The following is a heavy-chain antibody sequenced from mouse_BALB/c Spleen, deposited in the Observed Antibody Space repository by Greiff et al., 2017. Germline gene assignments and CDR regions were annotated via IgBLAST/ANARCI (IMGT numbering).Heavy chain of an antibody. CDR3: ARGITTATMDY. Sequence: EVQGVESGGGLVKPGGSLKLSCAASGFTFSSYAMSWVRQTPEKRLEWVASISSGGSTYYPDSVKGRFTISRDNARNILYLQMSSLRSEDTAMYYCARGITTATMDYWGQGTSVTVSS. D-gene: IGHD1-2*01. CDR2: ISSGGST. J-gene: IGHJ4*01. V-gene: IGHV5-6-5*01. CDR1: GFTFSSYA.